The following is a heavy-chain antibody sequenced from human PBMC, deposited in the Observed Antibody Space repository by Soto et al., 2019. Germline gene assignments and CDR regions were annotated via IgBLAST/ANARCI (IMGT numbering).Heavy chain of an antibody. CDR3: ARATANSGSYNNYYYYYGMDV. CDR1: VYTFTCKS. Sequence: LVKRSCKASVYTFTCKSLHWVRHSPGQGLEWMGWINPNSGGTNYAQKFQGWVTMTRDTSISTAYMELSRLRSDDTAVYYCARATANSGSYNNYYYYYGMDVWGQGTTVTVSS. J-gene: IGHJ6*02. CDR2: INPNSGGT. D-gene: IGHD1-26*01. V-gene: IGHV1-2*04.